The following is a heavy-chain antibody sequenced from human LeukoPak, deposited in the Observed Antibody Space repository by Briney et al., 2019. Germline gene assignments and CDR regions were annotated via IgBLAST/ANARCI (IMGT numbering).Heavy chain of an antibody. V-gene: IGHV3-30*04. CDR2: ISYDGNDY. J-gene: IGHJ6*02. D-gene: IGHD3-3*01. CDR3: AHPRGPLWSGYKYERYYFNAMDV. CDR1: GFTFSAYA. Sequence: GGSLRRSCAASGFTFSAYAMHWVRQAPGKGLEWVAIISYDGNDYNYADSVKGRFTISRDNSKNTLYLQMNTLRPEDTAIYYCAHPRGPLWSGYKYERYYFNAMDVWGQGTTVTVSS.